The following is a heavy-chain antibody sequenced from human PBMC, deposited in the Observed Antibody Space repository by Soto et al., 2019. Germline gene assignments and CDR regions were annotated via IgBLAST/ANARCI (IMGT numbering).Heavy chain of an antibody. J-gene: IGHJ6*02. V-gene: IGHV3-23*01. Sequence: EVQLLESGGGLVQPGGSLRLSCAASGFTFSSYAMSWVRRAPGKGLEWVSAISGSGGSTYYADSVKGRFTISRDNSKKTLYLQMNSLRAEDTAVYYCEKLVRGSAEVYGMDVWGQGTTVTVSS. CDR1: GFTFSSYA. CDR3: EKLVRGSAEVYGMDV. CDR2: ISGSGGST. D-gene: IGHD3-10*01.